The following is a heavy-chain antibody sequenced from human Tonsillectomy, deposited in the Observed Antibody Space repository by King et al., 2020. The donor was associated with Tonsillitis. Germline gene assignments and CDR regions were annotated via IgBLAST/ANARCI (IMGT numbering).Heavy chain of an antibody. Sequence: QLQESGPGLLKPSETLSLTCTVSGGSISRYYWSWIRQPAGKGLEWIGRIYTSGTTNYNLSLKSRVTMSVDTSKNQLSLKLGSVTAADTAVYYCARGIVLRFLELFDYWGQGTLVTVSS. V-gene: IGHV4-4*07. J-gene: IGHJ4*02. CDR2: IYTSGTT. D-gene: IGHD3-3*01. CDR3: ARGIVLRFLELFDY. CDR1: GGSISRYY.